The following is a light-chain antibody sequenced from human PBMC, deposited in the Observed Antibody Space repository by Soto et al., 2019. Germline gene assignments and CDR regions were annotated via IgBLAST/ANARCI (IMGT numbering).Light chain of an antibody. Sequence: EIVLTQSPGTLSLSPGERATLSCRASQSVSSSYLVWYQQKPGQAPRLLIYGASNRATGIPDRFSGSGSGTDFTLTISRLEPEVFAVYYCQLYGSSWTFGQGTKVEIK. CDR1: QSVSSSY. CDR2: GAS. V-gene: IGKV3-20*01. J-gene: IGKJ1*01. CDR3: QLYGSSWT.